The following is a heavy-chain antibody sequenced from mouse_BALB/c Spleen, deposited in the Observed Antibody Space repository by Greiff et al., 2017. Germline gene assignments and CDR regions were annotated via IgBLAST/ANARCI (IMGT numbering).Heavy chain of an antibody. V-gene: IGHV1-15*01. Sequence: VQLQQSGAELVRPGASVTLSCKASGYTFTDYEMHWVKQTPVHGLEWIGAIDPETGGTAYNQKFKGKATLTADKSSSTAYMELRSLTSEDSAVYYCTDDYDGYAMDYWGQGTSVTVSS. CDR2: IDPETGGT. D-gene: IGHD2-4*01. J-gene: IGHJ4*01. CDR1: GYTFTDYE. CDR3: TDDYDGYAMDY.